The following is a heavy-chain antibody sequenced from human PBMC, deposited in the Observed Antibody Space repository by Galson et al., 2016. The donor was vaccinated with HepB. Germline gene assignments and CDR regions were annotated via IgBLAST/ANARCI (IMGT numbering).Heavy chain of an antibody. CDR1: GFAFRTYS. J-gene: IGHJ5*02. Sequence: SLRLSCAASGFAFRTYSMNWVRQTPGTGLEWVASITGTAYYTYYADSIKDRFTISRDNSKNTLYLQMSSLRAEDTAVYYCAKDRGGAVPNWFDPWGQGTLVTVSS. V-gene: IGHV3-21*04. CDR3: AKDRGGAVPNWFDP. D-gene: IGHD3-16*01. CDR2: ITGTAYYT.